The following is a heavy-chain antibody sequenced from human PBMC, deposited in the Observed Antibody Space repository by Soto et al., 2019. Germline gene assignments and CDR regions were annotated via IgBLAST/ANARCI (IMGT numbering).Heavy chain of an antibody. J-gene: IGHJ6*02. Sequence: QVQLVQSGAEVKKPGASVKVSCKASGYTFTGYYMHWVRQAPGQGLEWMGWINPNSGGTNYAQKCQGWVTRTRDTSISTAYMELSRLRSDDTAVYYCATTYYYGSGSCRYYYYGMDVWGQGTTVTVSS. CDR1: GYTFTGYY. D-gene: IGHD3-10*01. V-gene: IGHV1-2*04. CDR3: ATTYYYGSGSCRYYYYGMDV. CDR2: INPNSGGT.